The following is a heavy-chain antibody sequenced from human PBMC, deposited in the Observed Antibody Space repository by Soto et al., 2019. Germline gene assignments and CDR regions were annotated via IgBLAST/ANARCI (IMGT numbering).Heavy chain of an antibody. Sequence: GGSLRLSCAASGFTFSSYAMHWVRQAPGKGLEWVAVISYDGSNKYYADSVKGRFTISRDNSKNTLYLQMNSLRAEDTAVYYCARDSYDFWSGYYIGGNFDYWGQGTLVTVSS. CDR1: GFTFSSYA. CDR3: ARDSYDFWSGYYIGGNFDY. J-gene: IGHJ4*02. CDR2: ISYDGSNK. D-gene: IGHD3-3*01. V-gene: IGHV3-30-3*01.